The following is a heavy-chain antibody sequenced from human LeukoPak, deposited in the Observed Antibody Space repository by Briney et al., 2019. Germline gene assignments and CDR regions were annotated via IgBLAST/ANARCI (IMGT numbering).Heavy chain of an antibody. Sequence: GESLKISCKGSGYSFTSYWIGWVRQMPGKGLEWMGIIYPSDSDTRYSPSFQGQVTISADKSISTAYLQWSSLKASDTAMYYCARPLSIAYYYYGMDVWGQGTTVTVSS. V-gene: IGHV5-51*01. CDR3: ARPLSIAYYYYGMDV. CDR2: IYPSDSDT. J-gene: IGHJ6*02. CDR1: GYSFTSYW. D-gene: IGHD2-2*01.